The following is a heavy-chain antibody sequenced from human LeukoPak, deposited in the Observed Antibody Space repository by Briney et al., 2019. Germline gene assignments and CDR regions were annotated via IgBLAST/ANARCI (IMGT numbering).Heavy chain of an antibody. V-gene: IGHV4-4*07. D-gene: IGHD6-13*01. Sequence: PSETLSLTCTVSGGSISSYYWSWIRQPAGKGLEWIGRIYTSGSTNYNPSLKSRVTMSVDTSKNQFSLKLSSVTAADTAVYYCATRNDIAAAGAFDYWGQGTLVTVSS. J-gene: IGHJ4*02. CDR2: IYTSGST. CDR3: ATRNDIAAAGAFDY. CDR1: GGSISSYY.